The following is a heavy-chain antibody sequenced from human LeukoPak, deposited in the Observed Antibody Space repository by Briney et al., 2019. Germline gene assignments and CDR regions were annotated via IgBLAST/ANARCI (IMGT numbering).Heavy chain of an antibody. J-gene: IGHJ4*02. D-gene: IGHD2-2*01. Sequence: PSETLSLTCAVSGYSISSGYYWGWIRQPPGKGLEWIGSIYHSGSTYYNPSLTSRVTISVDTSKNQFSLKLSSVTAADTAVYYCAATPRYCSSTSCWGYWGQGTLVTVSS. CDR2: IYHSGST. V-gene: IGHV4-38-2*01. CDR1: GYSISSGYY. CDR3: AATPRYCSSTSCWGY.